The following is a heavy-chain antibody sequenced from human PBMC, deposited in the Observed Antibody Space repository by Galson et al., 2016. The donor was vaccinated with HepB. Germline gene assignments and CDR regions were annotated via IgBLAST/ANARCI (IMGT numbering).Heavy chain of an antibody. Sequence: SLRLSCAASGFTFSRHYMTWVRQAPGKGLEWLANIKQDASEQFYADSVKGRFTISRDNAKNSLYLQMSSLRVEDTAVYYCARIHDGWFDPWGQGTLVTVSS. D-gene: IGHD1-1*01. V-gene: IGHV3-7*05. CDR3: ARIHDGWFDP. J-gene: IGHJ5*02. CDR1: GFTFSRHY. CDR2: IKQDASEQ.